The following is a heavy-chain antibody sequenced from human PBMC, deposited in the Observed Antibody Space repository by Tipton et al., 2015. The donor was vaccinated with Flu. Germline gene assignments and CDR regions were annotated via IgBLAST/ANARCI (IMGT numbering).Heavy chain of an antibody. CDR2: INPAKGDT. V-gene: IGHV1-3*01. CDR3: TKSRSYGSAWYAV. Sequence: QVQLVQSGAEVKKPGASVKVSCKASGYIFTAYPMHWVRQAPGQSLEWMGWINPAKGDTQYSQKFQDRVTFTRDTSASTAYMELSSLRSEDTAVYYCTKSRSYGSAWYAVWGQGTTVTVSS. CDR1: GYIFTAYP. J-gene: IGHJ6*02. D-gene: IGHD6-19*01.